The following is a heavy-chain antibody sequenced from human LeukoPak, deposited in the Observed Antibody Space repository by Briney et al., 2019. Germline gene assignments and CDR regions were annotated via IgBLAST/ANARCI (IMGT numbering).Heavy chain of an antibody. CDR2: MNPNSGGT. CDR3: VKAAYCSGGSCELVVLEY. V-gene: IGHV1-2*02. J-gene: IGHJ4*02. Sequence: ASVKVSCKASGYTFTAYYIHWVRQAPGQGLEWMGWMNPNSGGTSHAQKFQGRITMTRDTSISTVHMELSSLRSDDTAVYYCVKAAYCSGGSCELVVLEYWGQGTLVTVSS. CDR1: GYTFTAYY. D-gene: IGHD2-15*01.